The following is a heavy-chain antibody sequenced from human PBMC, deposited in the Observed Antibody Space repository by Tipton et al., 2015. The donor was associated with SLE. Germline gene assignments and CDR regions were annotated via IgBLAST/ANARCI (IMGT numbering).Heavy chain of an antibody. D-gene: IGHD2-15*01. V-gene: IGHV4-59*01. J-gene: IGHJ3*02. Sequence: TLSLTCAVSGGSISGYYWSWIRQPPGKELEWIGYIHYSGTTDYNPSLRSRVTMSIDTSRNQFSLNLNSVTAADTAVYYCARAEGSWDAFDIWGQGTMVTVSS. CDR2: IHYSGTT. CDR3: ARAEGSWDAFDI. CDR1: GGSISGYY.